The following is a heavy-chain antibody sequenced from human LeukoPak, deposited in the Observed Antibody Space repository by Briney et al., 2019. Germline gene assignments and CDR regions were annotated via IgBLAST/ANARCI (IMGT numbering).Heavy chain of an antibody. J-gene: IGHJ4*02. D-gene: IGHD2-15*01. CDR1: GGSFSGYY. CDR2: INHSGST. Sequence: SETLSLTCAVYGGSFSGYYWSWIRQPPGKGLEWIGEINHSGSTNYNPSLKSRVTISVGTSKNQFSLKLSSVTAADTAVYYCARGLGYCSGGSCYSDYWGQGTLVTVSS. CDR3: ARGLGYCSGGSCYSDY. V-gene: IGHV4-34*01.